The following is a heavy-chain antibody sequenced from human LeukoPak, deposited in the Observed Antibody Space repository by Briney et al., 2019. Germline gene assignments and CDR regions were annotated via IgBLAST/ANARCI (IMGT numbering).Heavy chain of an antibody. CDR1: GFTFTDHY. CDR2: INGKRGDT. Sequence: GASVKVSCKTSGFTFTDHYFHWVRQAPGQGLEWMGWINGKRGDTNYAQKFQDRVTITRDTSISTFYIQLSSLTADDTAVYYCARDFDWGPDYWGQGTLVTVSS. CDR3: ARDFDWGPDY. J-gene: IGHJ4*02. V-gene: IGHV1-2*02. D-gene: IGHD3-9*01.